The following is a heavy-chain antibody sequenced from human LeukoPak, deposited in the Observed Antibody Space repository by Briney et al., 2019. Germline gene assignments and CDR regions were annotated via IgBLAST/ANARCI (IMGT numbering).Heavy chain of an antibody. V-gene: IGHV1-2*02. Sequence: GASVKVSCKASGYTFTGYYMHWVRQAPGQGLEWMGWINPNSGGTNYAQKFQGRVTMTRDTSISTAYIELSRLRSDDTAVYYCARRYCSSTSCYRYFDYWGQGTLVTVSS. CDR3: ARRYCSSTSCYRYFDY. CDR1: GYTFTGYY. D-gene: IGHD2-2*02. CDR2: INPNSGGT. J-gene: IGHJ4*02.